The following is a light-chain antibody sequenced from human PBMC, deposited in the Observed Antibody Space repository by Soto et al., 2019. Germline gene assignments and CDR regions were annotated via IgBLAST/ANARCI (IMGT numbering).Light chain of an antibody. CDR2: DVS. CDR3: CSHAGRGTVL. Sequence: QSALTQPRSVSGSPGQSVTISCTGTSSDVGGYNYVSWYQQHPGKAPKLMIYDVSKRPSGISDRFSASKSGNTASLTISGLQAEDEATYFCCSHAGRGTVLFGGGTKVTVL. V-gene: IGLV2-11*01. J-gene: IGLJ2*01. CDR1: SSDVGGYNY.